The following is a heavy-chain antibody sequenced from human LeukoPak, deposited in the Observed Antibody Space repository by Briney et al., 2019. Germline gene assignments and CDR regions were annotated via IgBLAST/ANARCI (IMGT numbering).Heavy chain of an antibody. CDR2: IDPEDGET. D-gene: IGHD4-17*01. J-gene: IGHJ4*02. V-gene: IGHV1-24*01. CDR1: GYIFTELS. Sequence: GASVKVSCKVFGYIFTELSIHWVRQAPAKGLEWMGYIDPEDGETMYAQKFQGRVTMTGDTSTDTAYMELSSLRSEDTAVYYCTTGQDDFGDFNYWGQGTLVTVSS. CDR3: TTGQDDFGDFNY.